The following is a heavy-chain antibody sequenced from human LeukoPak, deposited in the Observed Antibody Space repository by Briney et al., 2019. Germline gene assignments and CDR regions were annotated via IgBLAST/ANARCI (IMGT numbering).Heavy chain of an antibody. V-gene: IGHV7-4-1*02. CDR2: ISTNTGNP. D-gene: IGHD3-22*01. Sequence: ASVKVSCKASGYTFTSYAMNWVRQAPGQGLEWMGWISTNTGNPTYAQGFTGRFVFSLDTSVSTAYLQISSLKAEDTAVYYCTRDMEGGNYYDSSGYLSSGLFDYWGQGTLVTVSS. CDR3: TRDMEGGNYYDSSGYLSSGLFDY. CDR1: GYTFTSYA. J-gene: IGHJ4*02.